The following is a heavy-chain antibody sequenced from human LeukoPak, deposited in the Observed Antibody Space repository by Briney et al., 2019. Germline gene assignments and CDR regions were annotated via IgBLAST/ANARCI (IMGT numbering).Heavy chain of an antibody. Sequence: SGTLSLTCAVSAGSFSSDTWWSWARQPPGQGLEWIGQISHSGSTIYIPSLKSRVTISVDTSKNQFSLKLSSVTAADTAVYYCAQRSLMVRGVIIYEDYWGQGTLVTVSS. V-gene: IGHV4-4*02. CDR2: ISHSGST. CDR3: AQRSLMVRGVIIYEDY. J-gene: IGHJ4*02. CDR1: AGSFSSDTW. D-gene: IGHD3-10*01.